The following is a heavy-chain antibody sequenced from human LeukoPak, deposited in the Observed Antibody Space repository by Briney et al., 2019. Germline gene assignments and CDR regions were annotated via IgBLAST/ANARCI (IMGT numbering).Heavy chain of an antibody. Sequence: GGSLRLSCAASGFTFTNYLMHWVRQAPGKGLVWVSRIDDYGSSTTYADSVRGRFTISRDNAKNTLYLQMNSLTAEDTAVYYCASGRVRDYWGQGTLVTVSS. J-gene: IGHJ4*02. V-gene: IGHV3-74*01. CDR2: IDDYGSST. CDR3: ASGRVRDY. CDR1: GFTFTNYL. D-gene: IGHD1-1*01.